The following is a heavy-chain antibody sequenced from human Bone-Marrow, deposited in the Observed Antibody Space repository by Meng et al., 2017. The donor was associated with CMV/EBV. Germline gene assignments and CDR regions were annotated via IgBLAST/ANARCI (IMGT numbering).Heavy chain of an antibody. Sequence: GGSLRLSCAASGFTFSSYAMSWVRQAPGKGLEWVSVISGSGGSTYYADSVKGRFTISRDNSKNTLYLQMNSLRAEDTAVYYCAKDPIAVAGTDYFDYWVQGTLVTVSS. CDR1: GFTFSSYA. J-gene: IGHJ4*02. CDR3: AKDPIAVAGTDYFDY. CDR2: ISGSGGST. D-gene: IGHD6-19*01. V-gene: IGHV3-23*01.